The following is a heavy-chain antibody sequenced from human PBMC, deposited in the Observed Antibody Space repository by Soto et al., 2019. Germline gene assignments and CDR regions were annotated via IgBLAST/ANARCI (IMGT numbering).Heavy chain of an antibody. J-gene: IGHJ6*02. D-gene: IGHD1-1*01. V-gene: IGHV3-30-3*01. CDR3: VRDSRRGDFYYYGIDA. Sequence: GGSLRLSCAAPGFTFSSYAMQWVRQAPGKGLEWVAVISYDGSNKYYADSVKGRFTISRDNSKNTLYLQMNSLRAEDTAVYYCVRDSRRGDFYYYGIDAWGQGTTVTVSS. CDR2: ISYDGSNK. CDR1: GFTFSSYA.